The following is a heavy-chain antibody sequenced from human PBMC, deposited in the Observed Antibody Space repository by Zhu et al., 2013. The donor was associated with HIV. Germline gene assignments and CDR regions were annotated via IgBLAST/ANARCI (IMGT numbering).Heavy chain of an antibody. CDR1: GGSISSYY. Sequence: QVQLQESGPGLVKPSETLSLTCTVSGGSISSYYWSWIRQPPGKGLEWIGYIYYSGSTNYNPSLKSRVTISVDTSKNQFSLKLSSVTAADTAVYYCARGRAGGRGYFDYWGQGTLVTVSS. J-gene: IGHJ4*02. V-gene: IGHV4-59*01. D-gene: IGHD3-10*01. CDR3: ARGRAGGRGYFDY. CDR2: IYYSGST.